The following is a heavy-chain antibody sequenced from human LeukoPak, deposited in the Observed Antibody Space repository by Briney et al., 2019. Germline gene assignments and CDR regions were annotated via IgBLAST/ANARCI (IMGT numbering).Heavy chain of an antibody. CDR3: ARGGTMHYYYYYMDV. J-gene: IGHJ6*03. D-gene: IGHD2-15*01. CDR2: IIPIFGTA. CDR1: GGTFSSYA. V-gene: IGHV1-69*05. Sequence: SVKVSCKASGGTFSSYAISWVRQAPGQGLEWMGGIIPIFGTANYAQKFRGRVTITTDESTSTAYMELSSLRSEDTAVYYCARGGTMHYYYYYMDVWGKGTTVTVSS.